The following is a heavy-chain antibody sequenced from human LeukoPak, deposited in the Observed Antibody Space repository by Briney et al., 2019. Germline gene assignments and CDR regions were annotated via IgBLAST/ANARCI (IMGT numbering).Heavy chain of an antibody. CDR2: INSGSSTI. D-gene: IGHD1-1*01. Sequence: PGGPLRLSCGASEFSLRSYSMDWVRQAPGKGLEWVSHINSGSSTIYYADSVKGRFTISRDNAGNSLYLHMNSLRAEDTAVYYCARVLLERPGIDSFDMWGQGTMVTVSS. J-gene: IGHJ3*02. V-gene: IGHV3-48*01. CDR3: ARVLLERPGIDSFDM. CDR1: EFSLRSYS.